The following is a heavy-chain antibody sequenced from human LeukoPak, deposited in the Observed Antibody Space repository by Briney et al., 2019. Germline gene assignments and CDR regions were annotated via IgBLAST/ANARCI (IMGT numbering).Heavy chain of an antibody. J-gene: IGHJ4*02. CDR2: ISSNGGST. CDR3: SRADYYDSSGPTFPFDY. Sequence: GGSLRLSCAASGFTFSSYAMHWVRQAPGKGLEYVSAISSNGGSTYYANSVKGRFTISRDNSKNTLYLQMGSLRAEDMAVYYCSRADYYDSSGPTFPFDYWGQGTLVTVSS. D-gene: IGHD3-22*01. V-gene: IGHV3-64*01. CDR1: GFTFSSYA.